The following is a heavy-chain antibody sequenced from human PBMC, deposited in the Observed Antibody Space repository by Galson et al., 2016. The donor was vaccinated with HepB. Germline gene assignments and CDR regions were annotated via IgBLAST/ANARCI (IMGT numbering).Heavy chain of an antibody. D-gene: IGHD3-22*01. V-gene: IGHV3-73*01. CDR2: IRSKTDNYAT. CDR1: GFTFSVSS. Sequence: SLRLSCAASGFTFSVSSIHWVRQASRGGLEWVGRIRSKTDNYATTYAESVKGRLTISRDDSKNTAYLQMNSLKTEDTAIYYCTRPMYDTTGSASGNFDYWGQGTLVTVSS. CDR3: TRPMYDTTGSASGNFDY. J-gene: IGHJ4*02.